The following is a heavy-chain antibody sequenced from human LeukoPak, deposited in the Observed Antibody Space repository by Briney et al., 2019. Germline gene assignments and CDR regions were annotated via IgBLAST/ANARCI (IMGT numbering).Heavy chain of an antibody. CDR3: ARGNDDFWSGYPCDY. D-gene: IGHD3-3*01. J-gene: IGHJ4*02. CDR2: ITSSSSDI. CDR1: GFTFSSYR. Sequence: GGSLRLSCAASGFTFSSYRMNWVRQAPGKGLEWVSYITSSSSDIYYADSVKGRFTISRDNAKNSLYLQMNSLRAEDTAVYYCARGNDDFWSGYPCDYWGQGTLVTVSS. V-gene: IGHV3-48*01.